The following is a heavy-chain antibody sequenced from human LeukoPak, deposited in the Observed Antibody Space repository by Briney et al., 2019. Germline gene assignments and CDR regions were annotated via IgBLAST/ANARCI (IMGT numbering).Heavy chain of an antibody. CDR1: GYIFTTYN. V-gene: IGHV1-18*04. Sequence: GASVRVSCKPSGYIFTTYNLHWVRQAPGQGLEWMGWISTSTGDADYARNLRGRVTMSTDASTGTAYMELRRLRSDDTAVYYCARDQGTIFGVVAPWYYYYGMDVWGQGTTVTVSS. CDR2: ISTSTGDA. CDR3: ARDQGTIFGVVAPWYYYYGMDV. D-gene: IGHD3-3*01. J-gene: IGHJ6*02.